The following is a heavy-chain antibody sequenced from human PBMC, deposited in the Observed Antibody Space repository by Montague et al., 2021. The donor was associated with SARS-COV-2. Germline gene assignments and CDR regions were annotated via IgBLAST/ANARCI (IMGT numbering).Heavy chain of an antibody. CDR1: GGSISTYY. D-gene: IGHD3-9*01. V-gene: IGHV4-59*01. J-gene: IGHJ6*02. Sequence: SETLSLTCTVSGGSISTYYWNWIRQLPGKGLKWIGYIDYSGSTNXNPSLQSRVIISVDRSKNQFSLKLNSVTAADTAIYYCARLPYDNSYGMDVWGQGTTVTVSS. CDR2: IDYSGST. CDR3: ARLPYDNSYGMDV.